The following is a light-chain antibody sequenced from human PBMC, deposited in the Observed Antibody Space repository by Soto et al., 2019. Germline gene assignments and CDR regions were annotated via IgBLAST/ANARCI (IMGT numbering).Light chain of an antibody. CDR1: QNVDKF. CDR3: QQQKNWPPIT. CDR2: DSS. Sequence: ESELTQSPAPLSLSPGETATLSCRASQNVDKFLAWYQQRPGQPPRLLIFDSSNRSTGVPVRFSGSGSETVFTLTIGSLEPEDSAVYCGQQQKNWPPITCGQGTRLEIK. J-gene: IGKJ5*01. V-gene: IGKV3-11*01.